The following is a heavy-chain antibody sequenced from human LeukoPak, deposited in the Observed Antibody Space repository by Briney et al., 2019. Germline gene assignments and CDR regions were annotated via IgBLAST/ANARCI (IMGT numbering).Heavy chain of an antibody. J-gene: IGHJ5*02. V-gene: IGHV4-30-4*08. CDR1: GGSISSGDYY. D-gene: IGHD2-15*01. Sequence: SQTLSLTCNVSGGSISSGDYYWSWIRQPPGKGLEWIGYIYYSGSTYYNSSLKSRVTISVDTSKNQFSLKLSSVTAADTAVYYCARETTVRCSGGSCSAIRWFDPWGQGTLVTVSS. CDR3: ARETTVRCSGGSCSAIRWFDP. CDR2: IYYSGST.